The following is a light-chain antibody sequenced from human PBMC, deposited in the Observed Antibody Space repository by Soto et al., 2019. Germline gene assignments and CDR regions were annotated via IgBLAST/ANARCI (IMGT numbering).Light chain of an antibody. CDR1: QSVSSSY. CDR3: QQRYNWPIT. CDR2: GAS. V-gene: IGKV3D-20*02. J-gene: IGKJ5*01. Sequence: EIVLTQSPGTLSLSAGERATLSCRASQSVSSSYLAWYQQKPGQAPRLLIYGASSRATGIPDRFSVSGSGTDFTLTISSLEPEDFSVYYCQQRYNWPITFGQGTRLEI.